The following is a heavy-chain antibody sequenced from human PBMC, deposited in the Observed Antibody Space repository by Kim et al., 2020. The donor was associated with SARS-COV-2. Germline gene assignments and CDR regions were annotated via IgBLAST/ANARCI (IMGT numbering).Heavy chain of an antibody. Sequence: ASVKVSCKASGYTFTSYYIHWVRQAPGQGLEWMGIIGPSGGSPTYAQKFQGRITMTRDTSTSTVYMELTSLRSEGTAVYYCARFAVAEFDYWGQGTLVTISS. D-gene: IGHD6-19*01. J-gene: IGHJ4*02. V-gene: IGHV1-46*01. CDR2: IGPSGGSP. CDR3: ARFAVAEFDY. CDR1: GYTFTSYY.